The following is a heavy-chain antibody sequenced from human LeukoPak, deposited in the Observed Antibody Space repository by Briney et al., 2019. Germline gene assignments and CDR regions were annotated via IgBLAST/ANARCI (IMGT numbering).Heavy chain of an antibody. CDR3: ARDTRYCSSTSCSNYYYYMDV. D-gene: IGHD2-2*01. CDR2: ISGSGGST. J-gene: IGHJ6*03. V-gene: IGHV3-23*01. Sequence: RGSLRLSCAASGFTFSSYAMSWVRQAPGKGLEWVSAISGSGGSTYYADSVKGRFTISRDNFKNTLYLQMNSLRAEDTAVYYCARDTRYCSSTSCSNYYYYMDVWGKGTTVTVSS. CDR1: GFTFSSYA.